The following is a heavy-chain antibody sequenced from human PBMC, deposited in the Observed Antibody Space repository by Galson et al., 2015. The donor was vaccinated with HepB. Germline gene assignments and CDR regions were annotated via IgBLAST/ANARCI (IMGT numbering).Heavy chain of an antibody. J-gene: IGHJ6*03. CDR1: GFTFSSYS. D-gene: IGHD4-11*01. CDR3: ARGTVITEENYYYYMDV. CDR2: ISSSSTHI. V-gene: IGHV3-21*06. Sequence: SLRLSCAASGFTFSSYSMNWVRQAPGKGLEWVSCISSSSTHIYYADSMKGRFTISRDNAKNSLYLQMNSLRAEDTAVYYCARGTVITEENYYYYMDVWGKGTTVTVSS.